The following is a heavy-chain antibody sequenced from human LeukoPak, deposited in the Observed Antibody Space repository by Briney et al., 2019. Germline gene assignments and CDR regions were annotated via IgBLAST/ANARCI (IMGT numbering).Heavy chain of an antibody. J-gene: IGHJ4*02. CDR3: AKDGGAVVVTAPDY. CDR2: IKWDGGRT. V-gene: IGHV3-20*04. CDR1: GFTFDDHG. Sequence: GSLRLSCAASGFTFDDHGMSWVRQAPGKGLEWVSGIKWDGGRTGYADSVKGRFTISRDNAKNSVYLQMNSLRAEDTALYYCAKDGGAVVVTAPDYWGQGTLVTVSS. D-gene: IGHD2-21*02.